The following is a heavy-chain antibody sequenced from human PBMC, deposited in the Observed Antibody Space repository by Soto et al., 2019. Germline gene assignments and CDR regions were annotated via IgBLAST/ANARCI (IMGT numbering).Heavy chain of an antibody. CDR2: INRSGST. CDR3: ARTGDVSTAMAWNAFDI. D-gene: IGHD5-18*01. CDR1: GGSFSGFY. V-gene: IGHV4-34*01. J-gene: IGHJ3*02. Sequence: PSETLSLTCAVYGGSFSGFYWTWIRQSPGKGLEWIGEINRSGSTNYNPSLKSRVTMSVDTSKNQFSLKLSSVTAADTAVYYCARTGDVSTAMAWNAFDIWGQGTMVTVSS.